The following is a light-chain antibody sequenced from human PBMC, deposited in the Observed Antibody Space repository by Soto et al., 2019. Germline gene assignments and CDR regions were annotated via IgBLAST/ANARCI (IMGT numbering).Light chain of an antibody. CDR2: DVS. V-gene: IGLV2-14*03. Sequence: PKLMIYDVSNRPSGVSNRFSGSKSGNTASLTISGLQAEDEADYYCSSYTSSSTRVFGGGTKLTVL. CDR3: SSYTSSSTRV. J-gene: IGLJ2*01.